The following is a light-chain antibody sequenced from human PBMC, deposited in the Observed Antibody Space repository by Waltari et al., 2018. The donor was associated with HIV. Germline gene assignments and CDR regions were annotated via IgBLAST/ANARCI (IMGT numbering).Light chain of an antibody. CDR2: GAS. J-gene: IGKJ2*01. Sequence: IVLTQSPDTLSLSPGERAALSCRASQSVSRTYLAWYQHKPGQAPRLLIYGASSRATGIPDTFSGSGSGTDFTLTISRLEPEDFAVYYCQQYGSSPYTFGQGTKLEIK. V-gene: IGKV3-20*01. CDR3: QQYGSSPYT. CDR1: QSVSRTY.